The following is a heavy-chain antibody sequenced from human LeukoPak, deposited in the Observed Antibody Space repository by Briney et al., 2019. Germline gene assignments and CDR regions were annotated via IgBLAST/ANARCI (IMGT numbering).Heavy chain of an antibody. J-gene: IGHJ3*02. CDR2: ISGSGGST. V-gene: IGHV3-23*01. D-gene: IGHD2-2*01. CDR3: AKVGYCSSTSCHDAFDI. CDR1: GFTFSIYA. Sequence: GGSLRLSCAASGFTFSIYAMSWVRQAPGKGLEWVSAISGSGGSTYYADSVKGRFTIPRVNSKKTMYLQMNSLRAEARAVYYCAKVGYCSSTSCHDAFDIWGQGTMVTVSS.